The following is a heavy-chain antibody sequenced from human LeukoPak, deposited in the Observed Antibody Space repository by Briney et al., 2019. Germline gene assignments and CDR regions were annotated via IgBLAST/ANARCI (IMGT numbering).Heavy chain of an antibody. J-gene: IGHJ6*02. V-gene: IGHV4-59*08. CDR2: IYYSGST. CDR3: ARHVSGDYAWLDV. CDR1: GGSISSYY. Sequence: SETLSLTCTVSGGSISSYYWSWIRQPPGKWLEWIGYIYYSGSTNYNPSLKSRVTISVDTSKKQFSLKLSSVTAADTAVYYCARHVSGDYAWLDVWGQGTTVTVSS. D-gene: IGHD4-17*01.